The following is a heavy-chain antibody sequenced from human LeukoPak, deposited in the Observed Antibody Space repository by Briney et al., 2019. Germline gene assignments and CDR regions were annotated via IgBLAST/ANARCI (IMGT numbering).Heavy chain of an antibody. CDR1: GFTFSSSP. J-gene: IGHJ4*02. V-gene: IGHV3-30-3*01. D-gene: IGHD6-19*01. CDR3: ARDLVAGSPDYFDY. Sequence: GGSLRLSCAASGFTFSSSPMHWLRQAPGQGLEWVAVLSYDGSIKSYADSMKGRFTISRDTSKNTLYLQMNSLRAEDTAVYYCARDLVAGSPDYFDYWGQGTLVTVSS. CDR2: LSYDGSIK.